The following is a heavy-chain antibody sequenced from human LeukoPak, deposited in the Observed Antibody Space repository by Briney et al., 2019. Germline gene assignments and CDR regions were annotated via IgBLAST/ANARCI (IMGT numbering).Heavy chain of an antibody. J-gene: IGHJ3*01. D-gene: IGHD1-7*01. Sequence: GGSLRLSCAGSGFTFSSYWMSWVRQAPGKGLEWVANIKQDGSEKYYVDSVKGRFSISRDNAKNSLYLQMNSLRDEDTAVYYCAVMYGGTQFDFWGQGTMVTVSS. CDR2: IKQDGSEK. V-gene: IGHV3-7*01. CDR3: AVMYGGTQFDF. CDR1: GFTFSSYW.